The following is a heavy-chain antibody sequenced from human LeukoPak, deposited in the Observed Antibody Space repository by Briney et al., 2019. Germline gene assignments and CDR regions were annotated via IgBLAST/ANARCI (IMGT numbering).Heavy chain of an antibody. CDR1: GGSFSGYY. CDR2: INHSGSS. CDR3: AQYSGYDFYY. V-gene: IGHV4-34*01. Sequence: PSETLSLTCAVYGGSFSGYYWSWIRQPPGKGLEWIWEINHSGSSNYSPSLKSRVTISVDTSKNQFSLKLSSVTAADTAVYYCAQYSGYDFYYWGQGTLVTVSS. D-gene: IGHD5-12*01. J-gene: IGHJ4*02.